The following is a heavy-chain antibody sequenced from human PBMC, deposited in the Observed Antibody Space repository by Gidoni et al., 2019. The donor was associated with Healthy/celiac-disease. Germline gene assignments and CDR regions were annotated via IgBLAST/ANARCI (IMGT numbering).Heavy chain of an antibody. D-gene: IGHD6-6*01. V-gene: IGHV3-64D*08. CDR2: ISSNGGST. CDR1: GFPFSSYA. J-gene: IGHJ5*02. Sequence: EVQLVEAGGGLVQPGGSLRLSCSASGFPFSSYAMHWVRQAPWKGLEYVSAISSNGGSTYYADSVKGRFTISRDNSKNTLYLQMSSLRAEDTAVYYWVTRPIAARPGGFDPWGQGTLVTVSS. CDR3: VTRPIAARPGGFDP.